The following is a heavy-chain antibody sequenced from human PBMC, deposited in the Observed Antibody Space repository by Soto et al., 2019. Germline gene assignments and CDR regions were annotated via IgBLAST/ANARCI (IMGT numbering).Heavy chain of an antibody. D-gene: IGHD2-2*01. Sequence: GGSLRLSCRAAEFKCRGYARSWVRQDPGKGLEWVSAISGSGGSTYYADSVKGRFTISRDNSKNTLYLQMNSLRAEDTAVYYCAKGIVVPADAFDYWGQGTLVTVSS. V-gene: IGHV3-23*01. CDR3: AKGIVVPADAFDY. J-gene: IGHJ4*02. CDR2: ISGSGGST. CDR1: EFKCRGYA.